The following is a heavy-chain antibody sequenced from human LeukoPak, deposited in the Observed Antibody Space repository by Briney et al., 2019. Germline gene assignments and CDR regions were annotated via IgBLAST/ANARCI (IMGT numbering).Heavy chain of an antibody. CDR1: GGSFSGYY. V-gene: IGHV4-34*01. CDR2: INHSGST. D-gene: IGHD6-13*01. J-gene: IGHJ4*02. Sequence: PSETLSLTCAVYGGSFSGYYWSWIRQPPGKGLEWIGEINHSGSTNYNPSLKSRVTISVDTSKNQFSLKLSSVTAADTAVYYCARGVRGYSSRKFDYWGQGTLSPSPQ. CDR3: ARGVRGYSSRKFDY.